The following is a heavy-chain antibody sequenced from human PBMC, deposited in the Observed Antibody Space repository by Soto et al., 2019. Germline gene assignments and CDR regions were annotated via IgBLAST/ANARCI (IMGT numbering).Heavy chain of an antibody. D-gene: IGHD2-2*01. V-gene: IGHV3-21*01. CDR3: AREYCSSTSCLNWFDP. J-gene: IGHJ5*02. CDR1: GFTFSSYN. Sequence: PGGSLRLSCAASGFTFSSYNMNWVRQAPGKGLEWVSSISSSSSYIYYADSVKGRFTISRDNAKNSLYLQMNSLRAEDTAVYYCAREYCSSTSCLNWFDPWGQGTLVTVS. CDR2: ISSSSSYI.